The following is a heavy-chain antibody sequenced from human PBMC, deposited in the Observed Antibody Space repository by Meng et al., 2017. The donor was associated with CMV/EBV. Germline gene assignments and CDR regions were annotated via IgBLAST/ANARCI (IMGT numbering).Heavy chain of an antibody. D-gene: IGHD1-14*01. CDR1: GFTFSSYS. Sequence: GESLKISCAASGFTFSSYSMNWVRQAPGKGLEWVSSISSSSSYIYYADSVKGRFTISRDNAKNSLYLQMNSPRAEDTAVYYCARVNQGIDYWGQGTLVTVSS. CDR3: ARVNQGIDY. J-gene: IGHJ4*02. CDR2: ISSSSSYI. V-gene: IGHV3-21*01.